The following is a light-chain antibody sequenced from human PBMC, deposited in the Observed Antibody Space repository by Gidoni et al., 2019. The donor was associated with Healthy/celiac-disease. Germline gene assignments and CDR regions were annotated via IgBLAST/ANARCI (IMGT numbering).Light chain of an antibody. CDR2: AAS. CDR1: QGISSY. V-gene: IGKV1-9*01. CDR3: KQLNSYPPLFT. J-gene: IGKJ3*01. Sequence: DIQLTQSPSFLSASVGDRFTITCRASQGISSYLAWYQQKPGKAPKLLIYAASTLQSGVPSRFSGSGSGTEFTLTISSLQPEDFATYYCKQLNSYPPLFTFGPGTKVDIK.